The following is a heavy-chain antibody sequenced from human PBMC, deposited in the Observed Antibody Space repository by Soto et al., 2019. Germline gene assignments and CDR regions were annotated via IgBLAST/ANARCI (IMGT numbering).Heavy chain of an antibody. CDR2: FIPMFGTA. V-gene: IGHV1-69*01. Sequence: QVQLVQSGAEVKKPGSSLKVSCRASGGTFSSLGISWVRQGPRQGLEWLGGFIPMFGTANYPLKFQGRVTISANDSTSTAYMELSSLTSEDTAMYFCARDRSGPGNWNYATFDLWGQETMVTVSS. D-gene: IGHD1-7*01. CDR3: ARDRSGPGNWNYATFDL. CDR1: GGTFSSLG. J-gene: IGHJ3*01.